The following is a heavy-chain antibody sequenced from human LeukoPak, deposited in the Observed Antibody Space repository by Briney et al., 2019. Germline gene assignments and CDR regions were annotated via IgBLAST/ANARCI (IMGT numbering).Heavy chain of an antibody. V-gene: IGHV1-18*01. CDR1: GYTFTSYG. J-gene: IGHJ3*02. Sequence: GASVKVSCKASGYTFTSYGISWVRQAPGQGLEWMGWISAYNGNTNYAQKLQGRVTMTTDTSTSTAYMELRSLRSDDTAVYYCARDRSSGTFDSFGIWGPGTMVTVSS. D-gene: IGHD1-26*01. CDR3: ARDRSSGTFDSFGI. CDR2: ISAYNGNT.